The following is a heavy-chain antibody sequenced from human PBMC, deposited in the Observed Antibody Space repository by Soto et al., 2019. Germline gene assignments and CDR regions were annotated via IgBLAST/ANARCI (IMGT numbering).Heavy chain of an antibody. J-gene: IGHJ5*02. Sequence: SETLSLTCTVSGGSIFSDDWTWIRQPPGKGLEWIGYVSRSGSSSFAPSLKGRVTFSTDTSKNQVSLKMTYVTVADTAVCYCARGYWFDPWGPGTLVTVSS. CDR1: GGSIFSDD. V-gene: IGHV4-59*01. CDR2: VSRSGSS. CDR3: ARGYWFDP.